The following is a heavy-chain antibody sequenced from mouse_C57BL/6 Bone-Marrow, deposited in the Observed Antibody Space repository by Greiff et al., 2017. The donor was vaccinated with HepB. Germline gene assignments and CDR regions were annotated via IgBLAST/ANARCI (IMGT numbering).Heavy chain of an antibody. D-gene: IGHD1-1*01. CDR1: GYTFTSYG. CDR3: ARVEVTTVGESY. J-gene: IGHJ2*01. V-gene: IGHV1-81*01. Sequence: QVQLKQSGAELARPGASVKLSCKASGYTFTSYGISWVKQRTGQGLEWIGEIYPRSGNTYYNEKFKGKATLTADKSSSTAYMELRSLTSEDSAVYFCARVEVTTVGESYWGQGTTLTVSS. CDR2: IYPRSGNT.